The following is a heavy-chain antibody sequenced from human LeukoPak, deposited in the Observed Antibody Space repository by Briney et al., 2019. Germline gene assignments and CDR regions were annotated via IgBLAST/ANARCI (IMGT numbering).Heavy chain of an antibody. Sequence: GGSLRLSCAASGSTFSSYAMHWVRQAPGKGPEYVSAISSNGGSTYYANSVKGRFTISRDNSKNTLYLQMGSLRAEDMAVYYCARGRDGYNSFGYWGQGTLVTVSS. CDR2: ISSNGGST. V-gene: IGHV3-64*01. D-gene: IGHD5-24*01. J-gene: IGHJ4*02. CDR3: ARGRDGYNSFGY. CDR1: GSTFSSYA.